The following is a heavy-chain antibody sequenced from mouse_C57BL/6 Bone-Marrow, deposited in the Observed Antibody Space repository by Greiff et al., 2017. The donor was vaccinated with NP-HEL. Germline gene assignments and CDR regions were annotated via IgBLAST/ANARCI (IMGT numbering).Heavy chain of an antibody. V-gene: IGHV1-7*01. J-gene: IGHJ4*01. Sequence: QVQLQQSGAELAKPGASVKLSCKASGYTFTSYWMHWVKQRPGQGLEWIGYINPSSGYTKYNQKFKDQATLTADKSSSTAYMQLSSLTYEDAAVYYCARSTPYAMDYWGQGASVTVSS. CDR2: INPSSGYT. CDR3: ARSTPYAMDY. D-gene: IGHD2-1*01. CDR1: GYTFTSYW.